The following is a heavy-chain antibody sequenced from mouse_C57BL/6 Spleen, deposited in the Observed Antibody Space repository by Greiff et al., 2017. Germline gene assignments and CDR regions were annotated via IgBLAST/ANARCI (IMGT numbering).Heavy chain of an antibody. CDR1: GYTFTSYW. V-gene: IGHV1-52*01. Sequence: QVQLKQPGAELVRPGSSVKLSCKASGYTFTSYWMHWVKQRPIQGLEWIGNIDPSDSETHYNQKFKDKATLTVDKSSSTAYMQLSSLTSEDSAVYYCASGPLTGTIMDYWGQGTTLTVSS. CDR2: IDPSDSET. J-gene: IGHJ2*01. D-gene: IGHD4-1*01. CDR3: ASGPLTGTIMDY.